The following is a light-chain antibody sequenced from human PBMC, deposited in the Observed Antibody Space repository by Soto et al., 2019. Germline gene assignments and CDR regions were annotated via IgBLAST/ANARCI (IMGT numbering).Light chain of an antibody. CDR1: SSDVGGYNY. CDR2: DVS. Sequence: QSALTQPASVSGSPGQSITISCTGTSSDVGGYNYVSWYQQRPGKAPKLMIYDVSNRPSGVSNRFSGSKSDNTASLTISGLQAEDEADYYCRSYTSSSTYVFGTGTKVTVL. CDR3: RSYTSSSTYV. J-gene: IGLJ1*01. V-gene: IGLV2-14*01.